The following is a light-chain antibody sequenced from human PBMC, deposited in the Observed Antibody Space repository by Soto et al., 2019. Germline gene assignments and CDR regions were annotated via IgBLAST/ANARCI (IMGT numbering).Light chain of an antibody. Sequence: QSALTQPAAVSESPGLSIAISCTGTSRDVGGYNSVSWYQQQPGKVPKLIIYDVSSRPSGVSNRFSGSKSGNTASLTISGLQAEDEGDYYCSSYTTGGSYVFGTGTKVTVL. CDR1: SRDVGGYNS. V-gene: IGLV2-14*01. CDR3: SSYTTGGSYV. CDR2: DVS. J-gene: IGLJ1*01.